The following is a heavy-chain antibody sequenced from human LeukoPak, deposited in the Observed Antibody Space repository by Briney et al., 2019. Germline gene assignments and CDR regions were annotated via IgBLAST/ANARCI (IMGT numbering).Heavy chain of an antibody. J-gene: IGHJ6*02. Sequence: PGGSLRLSCAASGFTFSRYDMHWVRQTTGKGLEWVSAIGTAGDTYYTGSVKGRFTISRENAKNSLYLQMNSLRAGDTAVYYCARDVVVVQYYYGMDVWGQGNTGHRLL. V-gene: IGHV3-13*01. CDR2: IGTAGDT. CDR1: GFTFSRYD. D-gene: IGHD2-15*01. CDR3: ARDVVVVQYYYGMDV.